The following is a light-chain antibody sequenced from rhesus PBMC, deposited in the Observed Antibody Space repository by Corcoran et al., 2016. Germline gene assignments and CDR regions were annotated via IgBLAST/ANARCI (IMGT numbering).Light chain of an antibody. CDR1: QGISSY. CDR2: AAF. J-gene: IGKJ2*01. CDR3: LQRNSCPCS. Sequence: DIQMTQSPSSLSASVGDPVTITCRASQGISSYLNWFQQKPGNAPKLLFFAAFSLESGVPSRFRGRGSGTDFTLTVSRLQPDDFAVYYCLQRNSCPCSFGQGTKVKIK. V-gene: IGKV1-28*03.